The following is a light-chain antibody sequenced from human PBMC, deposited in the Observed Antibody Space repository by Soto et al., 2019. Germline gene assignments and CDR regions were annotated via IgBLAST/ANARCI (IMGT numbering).Light chain of an antibody. V-gene: IGKV3-11*01. CDR1: QSISSY. Sequence: ENVLTQSPGTLSLSPGERAALSCRASQSISSYLAWYQQNPGQAPRLLIYDASNRATGIPARFSGSGSGTDFTLTISSLEPEDFAVYYCQQRSNWPPTFGQGTK. CDR3: QQRSNWPPT. J-gene: IGKJ1*01. CDR2: DAS.